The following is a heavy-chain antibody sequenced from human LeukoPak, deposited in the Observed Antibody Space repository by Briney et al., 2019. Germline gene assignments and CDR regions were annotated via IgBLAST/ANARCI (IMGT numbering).Heavy chain of an antibody. CDR1: GFTFSSYA. CDR3: AKAGVLTLVRGVIVDY. Sequence: GGSLRLSCAASGFTFSSYAMSWVRQAPGKGLEWVSAISGSGGSTYYADSVKGRFTISRDNSKNTLFLQMNSLRAEDTAVYYCAKAGVLTLVRGVIVDYWGQGTLVTVSS. CDR2: ISGSGGST. V-gene: IGHV3-23*01. J-gene: IGHJ4*02. D-gene: IGHD3-10*01.